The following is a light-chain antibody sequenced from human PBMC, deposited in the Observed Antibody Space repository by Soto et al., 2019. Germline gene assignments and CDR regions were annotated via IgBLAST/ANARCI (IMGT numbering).Light chain of an antibody. CDR2: AAS. Sequence: VQMTQSPSSVSASVGDGVTITCRASPGVASWLAWYQQKPGKAPKLLIYAASNLQSGVPSRFSGSGSGTDFTLTISSLQPEDFATYYCQQSYSTPWTFGQGTKVDI. CDR3: QQSYSTPWT. V-gene: IGKV1-12*01. J-gene: IGKJ1*01. CDR1: PGVASW.